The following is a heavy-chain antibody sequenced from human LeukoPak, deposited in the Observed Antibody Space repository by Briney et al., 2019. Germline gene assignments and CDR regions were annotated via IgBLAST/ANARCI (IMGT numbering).Heavy chain of an antibody. J-gene: IGHJ5*02. V-gene: IGHV3-23*01. CDR2: ISGSGGST. Sequence: GGSLRLSCAASGFTFSSYAMSWVRQAPGKGLEWVSAISGSGGSTYYADSVKGRFTISRDNSKNTLYLQMNSLRAEDTAVYYCAKDGYCSSTSCGRFDPWGQGTLVTVSP. CDR3: AKDGYCSSTSCGRFDP. D-gene: IGHD2-2*03. CDR1: GFTFSSYA.